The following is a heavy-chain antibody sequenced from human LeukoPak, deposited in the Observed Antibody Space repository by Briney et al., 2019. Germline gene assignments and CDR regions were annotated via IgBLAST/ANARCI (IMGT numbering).Heavy chain of an antibody. V-gene: IGHV4-34*01. Sequence: SETLSLTCAVYGGSFSGYYWSWIRQPPGKGLEWIGEINHSGSTNYNPSLKSRVTISVDTSKNQFSLKLGSVTAADTAVYYCARAFRTGTTSYWGQGTLVTVSS. J-gene: IGHJ4*02. CDR3: ARAFRTGTTSY. CDR2: INHSGST. CDR1: GGSFSGYY. D-gene: IGHD1-7*01.